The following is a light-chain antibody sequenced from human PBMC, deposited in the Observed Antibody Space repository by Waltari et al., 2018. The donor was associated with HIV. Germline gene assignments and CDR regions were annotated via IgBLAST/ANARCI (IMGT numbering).Light chain of an antibody. Sequence: AIQITQSPFSLSASAGDRFTITCRASQGIGNDLGCYQQKSGRAPKVLIYAASSLQSGVPSRFSGSRSGTDFTLTISSLQPEDSATYYCLQDGSFPLTFGPGTKVDV. J-gene: IGKJ3*01. V-gene: IGKV1-6*01. CDR2: AAS. CDR3: LQDGSFPLT. CDR1: QGIGND.